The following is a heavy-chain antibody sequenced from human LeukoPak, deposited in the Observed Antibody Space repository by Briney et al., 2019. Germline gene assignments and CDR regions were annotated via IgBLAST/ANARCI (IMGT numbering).Heavy chain of an antibody. CDR2: IQNSVTSY. Sequence: PSETLSLTCSVSGGSISSYYWSWVRQPPGKGLEWIGYIQNSVTSYTDNPSLQSRVTISVDTSKNQFSLKVTSVTAADTAVYYSVRSPQLDPWGQGTLVTVSS. V-gene: IGHV4-59*01. J-gene: IGHJ5*02. CDR1: GGSISSYY. CDR3: VRSPQLDP.